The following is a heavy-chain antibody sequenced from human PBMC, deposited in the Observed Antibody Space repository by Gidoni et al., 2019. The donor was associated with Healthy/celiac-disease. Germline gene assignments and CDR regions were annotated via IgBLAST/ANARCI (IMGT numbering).Heavy chain of an antibody. CDR2: INHSGST. CDR3: ARWPPKNVLRFLEWSMPSTYYFDY. Sequence: QVQLQQWGAGLLKPSETLSLTCAVYGGSFSGYYWSWIRQPPGKGLEWIGEINHSGSTNYHPSLKSRFTISVDTSKNQFSLKLSSVTAADTAVYYCARWPPKNVLRFLEWSMPSTYYFDYWGQGTLVTVSS. CDR1: GGSFSGYY. V-gene: IGHV4-34*01. D-gene: IGHD3-3*01. J-gene: IGHJ4*02.